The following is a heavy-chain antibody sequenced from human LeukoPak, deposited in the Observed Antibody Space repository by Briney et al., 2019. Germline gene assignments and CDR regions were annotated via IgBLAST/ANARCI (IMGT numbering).Heavy chain of an antibody. Sequence: GGSLRLSCAASGFTFSSYGMHWVRQAPGKGLEWVAFIRYDGSNKYYADSVKGRFTISRDNSKNTLYLQMNSLRAEDTAVYYCAKVKAVAGDYFDYWGQEPWSPSPQ. V-gene: IGHV3-30*02. D-gene: IGHD6-19*01. CDR2: IRYDGSNK. CDR1: GFTFSSYG. J-gene: IGHJ4*01. CDR3: AKVKAVAGDYFDY.